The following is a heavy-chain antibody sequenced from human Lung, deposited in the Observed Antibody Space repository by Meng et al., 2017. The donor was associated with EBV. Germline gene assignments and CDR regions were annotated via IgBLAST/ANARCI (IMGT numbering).Heavy chain of an antibody. CDR1: GFSFSSYA. Sequence: VQLVGSGGGLVKPGGSLRLSRTASGFSFSSYAMHWVRQAPGKGLEWVTIIWYDGSKKHYADSVRGRFTISRDNSKNTLHLQMNSLRVEDTAVYYCARGATSVFDLWGRGTLVTVSS. V-gene: IGHV3-33*01. J-gene: IGHJ2*01. CDR3: ARGATSVFDL. CDR2: IWYDGSKK.